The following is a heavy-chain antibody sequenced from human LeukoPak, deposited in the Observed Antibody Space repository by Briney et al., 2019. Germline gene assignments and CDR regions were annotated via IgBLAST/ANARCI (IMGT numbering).Heavy chain of an antibody. D-gene: IGHD6-13*01. V-gene: IGHV3-11*04. J-gene: IGHJ5*02. CDR1: GFRLSDYY. Sequence: GESLRLSCTASGFRLSDYYMSWIRQAPGKGLEWVSSISSSGSSTSYADSVKGRFTISRDNAKKSLYLLMNSLRADDTAIYYCARDLGHGFDGSWYTSGDWFDLWGQGTQVTVSS. CDR3: ARDLGHGFDGSWYTSGDWFDL. CDR2: ISSSGSST.